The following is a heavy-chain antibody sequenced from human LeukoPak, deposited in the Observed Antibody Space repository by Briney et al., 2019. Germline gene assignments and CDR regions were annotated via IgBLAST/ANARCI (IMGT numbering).Heavy chain of an antibody. J-gene: IGHJ6*02. CDR1: GFTFSSYA. CDR3: ARRPDVVVVAGQYYYYYYGMDV. D-gene: IGHD2-15*01. V-gene: IGHV3-23*01. CDR2: INGGGAST. Sequence: PGGSLRLSCAASGFTFSSYAMTWVRQAPGKGLEWVSTINGGGASTYYADSVKGRFTISRDNAKNSLYLQMNSLRAEDTAVYYCARRPDVVVVAGQYYYYYYGMDVWGQGTTVTVSS.